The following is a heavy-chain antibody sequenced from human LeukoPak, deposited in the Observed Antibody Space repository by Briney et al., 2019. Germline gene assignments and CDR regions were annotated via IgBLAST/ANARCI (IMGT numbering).Heavy chain of an antibody. CDR3: ARVGDYALKD. V-gene: IGHV4-59*12. Sequence: SETLSLTCTVSGGSISRYFWSWIRQPPGKGLEWIGHIYYSGTTNYNPSLKSRVTVSVDMSKNQFSLKLRSVTAADTAMYYCARVGDYALKDWGQGTLVTVSS. CDR1: GGSISRYF. D-gene: IGHD4-17*01. CDR2: IYYSGTT. J-gene: IGHJ4*02.